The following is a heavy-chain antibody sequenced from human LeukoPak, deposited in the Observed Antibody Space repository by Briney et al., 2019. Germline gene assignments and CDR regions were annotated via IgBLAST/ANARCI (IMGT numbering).Heavy chain of an antibody. CDR2: ISHTEGT. D-gene: IGHD3-22*01. V-gene: IGHV4-34*01. CDR1: GVSINDYY. J-gene: IGHJ4*02. CDR3: ARIRCGHSGYLCYNN. Sequence: PSETLSLTCGVFGVSINDYYWSWIRQSPGKGLEWIGEISHTEGTRYNPSLESRVTMSVGTSENQLSLKLIFVTAADTAVYYCARIRCGHSGYLCYNNWGLGNLVTVSS.